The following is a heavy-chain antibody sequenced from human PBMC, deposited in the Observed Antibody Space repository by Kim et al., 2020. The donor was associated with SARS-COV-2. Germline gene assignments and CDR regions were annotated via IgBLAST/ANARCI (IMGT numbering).Heavy chain of an antibody. CDR3: ARVPFYGSGSYARVDYYGMDV. D-gene: IGHD3-10*01. J-gene: IGHJ6*02. CDR1: GGSISSYY. CDR2: IYYSGST. Sequence: SETLSLTCTVSGGSISSYYWSWIRQPPGKGLEWIGYIYYSGSTNYNPSLKSRITISVDTSKNQFSLKLTSVTAADTAVYYCARVPFYGSGSYARVDYYGMDVWGPGTPVIVSS. V-gene: IGHV4-59*01.